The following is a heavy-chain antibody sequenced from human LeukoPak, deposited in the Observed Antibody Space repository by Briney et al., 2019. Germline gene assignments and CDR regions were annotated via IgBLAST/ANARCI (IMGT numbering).Heavy chain of an antibody. V-gene: IGHV4-38-2*01. CDR2: IYDSGST. Sequence: PGGSLRLSCAASGFTVSAYAMAWVRQPPGKGLEWIGSIYDSGSTYYNPSLKSRVTISVDTSKNQFSLKLNSVTAADTAVYYCARHYGPWGQGTLVTVSS. CDR3: ARHYGP. D-gene: IGHD3-16*01. CDR1: GFTVSAYA. J-gene: IGHJ5*02.